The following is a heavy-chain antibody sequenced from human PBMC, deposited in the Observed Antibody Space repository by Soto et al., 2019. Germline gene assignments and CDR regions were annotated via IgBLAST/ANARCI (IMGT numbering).Heavy chain of an antibody. CDR2: TYYRSKWYN. CDR1: GDSVSSNSAA. V-gene: IGHV6-1*01. D-gene: IGHD5-12*01. Sequence: KQSQTLSLTCAISGDSVSSNSAAWNWIRQSPSRGLEWLGRTYYRSKWYNDYSVSVKSRITINPDTSKNQFSLQLNSVTPEDTSVYYCARGYGYSGYVGLPGARYYYGMDVWGQGTTVTVSS. CDR3: ARGYGYSGYVGLPGARYYYGMDV. J-gene: IGHJ6*02.